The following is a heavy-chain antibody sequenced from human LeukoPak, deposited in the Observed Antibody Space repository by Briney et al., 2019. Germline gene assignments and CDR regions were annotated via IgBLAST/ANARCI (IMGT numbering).Heavy chain of an antibody. D-gene: IGHD3-9*01. J-gene: IGHJ3*01. V-gene: IGHV3-9*01. CDR2: ISWDSGNQ. Sequence: GGSLRLSCVGSGFSLYDYAMHWVRHVPGKGLEGVSSISWDSGNQAYTDSVKGRFTISRDNDKNSLYLQMNSLSPEDTALYYCVKDMGFDLLKDAFHVWGQGTLVTVSS. CDR3: VKDMGFDLLKDAFHV. CDR1: GFSLYDYA.